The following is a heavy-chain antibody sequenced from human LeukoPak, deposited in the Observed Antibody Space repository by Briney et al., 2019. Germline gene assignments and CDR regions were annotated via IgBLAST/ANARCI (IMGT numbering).Heavy chain of an antibody. V-gene: IGHV1-2*02. CDR1: GYTFTGCY. J-gene: IGHJ4*02. Sequence: ASVKVSCKASGYTFTGCYMHWVRQAPGQGLEWMGWINPNSGGTNYAQKFQGRVTMTRDTSISTAYMELSRLRSDDTAVYYCARDWGLYSGSYSNDYWGQGTLVTVSS. CDR3: ARDWGLYSGSYSNDY. D-gene: IGHD1-26*01. CDR2: INPNSGGT.